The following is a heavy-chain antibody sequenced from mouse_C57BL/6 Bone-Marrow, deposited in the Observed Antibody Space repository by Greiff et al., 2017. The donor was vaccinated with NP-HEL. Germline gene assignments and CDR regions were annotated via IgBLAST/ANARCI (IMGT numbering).Heavy chain of an antibody. CDR1: GYSITSDY. CDR2: ISYSGST. J-gene: IGHJ2*01. Sequence: EVKLMESGPGLAKPSQTLSLTCSVTGYSITSDYWNWIRKFPGNKLEYMGNISYSGSTYYNPSLKSRISITRDNSKNHYYLQLNSVTTEDTATYYCARYMHYYGSSRSQDYFDYWGQGTTLTVSS. CDR3: ARYMHYYGSSRSQDYFDY. V-gene: IGHV3-8*01. D-gene: IGHD1-1*01.